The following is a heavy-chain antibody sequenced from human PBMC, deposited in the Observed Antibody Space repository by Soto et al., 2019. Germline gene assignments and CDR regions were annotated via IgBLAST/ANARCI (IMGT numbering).Heavy chain of an antibody. V-gene: IGHV4-59*08. J-gene: IGHJ4*02. CDR1: GGSISSYY. CDR3: SSRYGGTLDY. D-gene: IGHD4-17*01. Sequence: NPSETLSLTCTVSGGSISSYYWSWIRQPPGKGLEWIGYIYYSGSTNYNPSLKSRVTISVDTSKNQFSLKLSSVTAADTAVYYCSSRYGGTLDYWGQGTLVTVSS. CDR2: IYYSGST.